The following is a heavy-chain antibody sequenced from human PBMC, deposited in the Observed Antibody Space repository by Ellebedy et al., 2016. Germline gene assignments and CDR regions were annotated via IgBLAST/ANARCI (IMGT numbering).Heavy chain of an antibody. V-gene: IGHV1-8*01. Sequence: ASVKVSCXASRYTFTSYDINWVRQATGQGLEWMGWMNPNSANTRYAQKFQGRVTMTRNTSISTAYLELSSLRSEDTAMYYCARAGIAATGLDYWGQGTPVTVSS. D-gene: IGHD6-13*01. CDR3: ARAGIAATGLDY. CDR1: RYTFTSYD. J-gene: IGHJ4*02. CDR2: MNPNSANT.